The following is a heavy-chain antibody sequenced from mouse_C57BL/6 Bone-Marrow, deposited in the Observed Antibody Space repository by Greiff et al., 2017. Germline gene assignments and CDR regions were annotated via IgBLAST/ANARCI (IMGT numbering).Heavy chain of an antibody. CDR2: IWRGGST. CDR1: GFSLTSYG. J-gene: IGHJ4*01. Sequence: QVQLKQSGPGLVQPSQSLSITCTVSGFSLTSYGVHWVRQSPGKGLEWLGVIWRGGSTDYNAAFMSRLSITKDNSKSQVFFKMNSLQADDTAIYYCAKMRDYDRGGYYAMDYWGQGTSVTVSS. CDR3: AKMRDYDRGGYYAMDY. V-gene: IGHV2-5*01. D-gene: IGHD2-4*01.